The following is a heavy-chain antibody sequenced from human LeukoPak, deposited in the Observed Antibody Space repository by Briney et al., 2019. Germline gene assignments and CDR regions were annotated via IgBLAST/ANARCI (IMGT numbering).Heavy chain of an antibody. CDR2: IYHSGST. CDR3: ARLQWELPTSFDY. V-gene: IGHV4-38-2*01. J-gene: IGHJ4*02. D-gene: IGHD1-26*01. CDR1: GYSISSGYY. Sequence: SETLSLTCAVSGYSISSGYYWGWIRQPPGKGLGWIGSIYHSGSTYYNPSLKSRVTISVDTSKNQFSLKLSSVTAADTAVYYCARLQWELPTSFDYWGQGTLFTVSS.